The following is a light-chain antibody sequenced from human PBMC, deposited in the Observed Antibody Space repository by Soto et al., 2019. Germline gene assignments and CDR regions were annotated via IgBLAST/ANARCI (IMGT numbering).Light chain of an antibody. Sequence: QSVLTQPASVSGSPGQSITISCTGTSSDVGGYNYVSWYQQHPGKAPKFMIYEVSNRPSGVSNRFSGSKSGNMASLTISGLQAEDEADYYCSSYTSSSTLVVFGGGTKVTVL. J-gene: IGLJ2*01. CDR3: SSYTSSSTLVV. CDR1: SSDVGGYNY. V-gene: IGLV2-14*01. CDR2: EVS.